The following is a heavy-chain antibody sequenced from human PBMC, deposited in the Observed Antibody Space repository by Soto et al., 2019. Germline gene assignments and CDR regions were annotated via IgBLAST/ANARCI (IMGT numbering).Heavy chain of an antibody. D-gene: IGHD4-4*01. CDR1: GFTFSSYS. CDR3: ARSYSNYGIDYFYYMDV. CDR2: ISSSSSTI. V-gene: IGHV3-48*02. Sequence: GGSLRLSCAASGFTFSSYSMNWVRQAPGKGLEWVSYISSSSSTIYYADTVKGRFTITRDNAKNSLYLQMNSLGDEDTAVYYCARSYSNYGIDYFYYMDVWGKGTPVTVSS. J-gene: IGHJ6*03.